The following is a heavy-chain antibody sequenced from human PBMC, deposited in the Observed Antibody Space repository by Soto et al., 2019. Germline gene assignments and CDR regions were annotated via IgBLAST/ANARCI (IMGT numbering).Heavy chain of an antibody. Sequence: PGGSLRLSCAASGFTFSSYGMHWVRQAPGKGLEWVAVISYDGSNKYYADSVKGRFTISRDNSKNTLYLQMNSLRAEDTAVYYCARDAPPSSMGAPYYYYYYGMDVWGQGTTVTVSS. CDR1: GFTFSSYG. V-gene: IGHV3-30*03. CDR3: ARDAPPSSMGAPYYYYYYGMDV. CDR2: ISYDGSNK. D-gene: IGHD1-26*01. J-gene: IGHJ6*02.